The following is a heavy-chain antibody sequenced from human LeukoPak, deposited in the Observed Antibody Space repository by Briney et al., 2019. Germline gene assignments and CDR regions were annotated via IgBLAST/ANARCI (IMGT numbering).Heavy chain of an antibody. Sequence: GGSLRLSCAASGFTFSSYAMSWVRQAPGKGLEWVSAISGSGGSTYYADSVKGRFTISRDNSKNTLYLQMNSLRAEDTAVYYCAKSIILYDYVWGSYRYTRFDYWGQGTLVTVSS. J-gene: IGHJ4*02. D-gene: IGHD3-16*02. CDR1: GFTFSSYA. V-gene: IGHV3-23*01. CDR3: AKSIILYDYVWGSYRYTRFDY. CDR2: ISGSGGST.